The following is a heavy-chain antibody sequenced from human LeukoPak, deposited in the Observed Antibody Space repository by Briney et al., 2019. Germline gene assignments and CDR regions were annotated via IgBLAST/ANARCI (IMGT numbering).Heavy chain of an antibody. CDR2: INPNSGGT. CDR1: GYTFTDYF. J-gene: IGHJ4*02. Sequence: GASVKVSCKASGYTFTDYFMHWVRQAPGQGLEWMGWINPNSGGTNYAQRFQGRVTMTRDTSISTVYMELSRLTPDDTAVYYCARGDGSGRYCIEYWGQGTLVAVAS. D-gene: IGHD3-10*01. V-gene: IGHV1-2*02. CDR3: ARGDGSGRYCIEY.